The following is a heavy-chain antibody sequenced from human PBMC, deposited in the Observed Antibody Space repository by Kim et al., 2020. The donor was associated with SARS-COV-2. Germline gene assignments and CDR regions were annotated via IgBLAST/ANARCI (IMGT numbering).Heavy chain of an antibody. D-gene: IGHD3-9*01. J-gene: IGHJ3*02. CDR2: IKQDGSEK. Sequence: GGSLRLSCAASGFTFSSYWMSWVRQAPGKGLEWVANIKQDGSEKYYVDSVKGRFTISRDNAKNSLYLQMNSLRAEDTAVYYCARDCNPDIRYCDWLFQLGAFDIWGQGTMVTVSS. V-gene: IGHV3-7*01. CDR1: GFTFSSYW. CDR3: ARDCNPDIRYCDWLFQLGAFDI.